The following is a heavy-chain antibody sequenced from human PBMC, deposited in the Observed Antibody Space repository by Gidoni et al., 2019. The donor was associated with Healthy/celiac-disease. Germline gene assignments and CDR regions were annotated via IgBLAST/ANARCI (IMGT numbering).Heavy chain of an antibody. D-gene: IGHD3-10*01. CDR2: IKSKTDGGTT. CDR1: GLPFSNAW. Sequence: EVQLVESGGGLVKPGGSLRLSCAASGLPFSNAWMSWVRQAPGKGLEWVGRIKSKTDGGTTDYAAPVKGRFTISRDDSKNTLYLQMNSLKTEDTAVYYCTATVWFGEFLNGMDVWGQGTTVTVSS. CDR3: TATVWFGEFLNGMDV. J-gene: IGHJ6*02. V-gene: IGHV3-15*01.